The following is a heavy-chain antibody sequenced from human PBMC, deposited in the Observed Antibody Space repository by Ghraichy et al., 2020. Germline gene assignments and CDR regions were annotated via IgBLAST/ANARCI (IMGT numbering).Heavy chain of an antibody. CDR3: ARDPPSDDTYCSGGSCYSAAFDI. J-gene: IGHJ3*02. V-gene: IGHV1-69*13. Sequence: SVKVSCKASGGTFSSYAISWVRQAPGQGLEWMGRIIPIFGTANYAQKFQGRVTITADESTSTAYMELSSLRSEDTAVYYCARDPPSDDTYCSGGSCYSAAFDIWGQGTMVTVSS. D-gene: IGHD2-15*01. CDR2: IIPIFGTA. CDR1: GGTFSSYA.